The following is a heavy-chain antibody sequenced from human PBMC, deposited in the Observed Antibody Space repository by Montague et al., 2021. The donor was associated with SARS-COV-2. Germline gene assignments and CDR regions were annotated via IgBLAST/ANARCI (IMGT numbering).Heavy chain of an antibody. D-gene: IGHD1-26*01. CDR2: INHSGST. V-gene: IGHV4-34*01. CDR3: ARVSGVFILKILGYYYYGMDV. CDR1: GGSFSGHY. Sequence: SETLSLTCAVYGGSFSGHYWSWIRQPPGKGLEWIGEINHSGSTNYNPSLESRVTISVDTSKNQFSLKLSSVTAADTAVYYCARVSGVFILKILGYYYYGMDVWGQGTTVTVSS. J-gene: IGHJ6*02.